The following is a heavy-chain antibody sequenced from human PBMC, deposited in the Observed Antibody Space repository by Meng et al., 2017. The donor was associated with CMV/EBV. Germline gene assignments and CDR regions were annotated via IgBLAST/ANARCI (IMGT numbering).Heavy chain of an antibody. CDR2: IYYSGST. CDR1: GGSVSSGSYY. V-gene: IGHV4-61*01. J-gene: IGHJ6*02. CDR3: ARDRGYSSSWRRGYYGMDV. D-gene: IGHD6-13*01. Sequence: SETLSLTCTVSGGSVSSGSYYWSWIRQPPGKGLEWIGYIYYSGSTNYNPSLKSRVTISVDTSKNQFSLKLSSATAADTAVYYCARDRGYSSSWRRGYYGMDVWGQGTTVTVSS.